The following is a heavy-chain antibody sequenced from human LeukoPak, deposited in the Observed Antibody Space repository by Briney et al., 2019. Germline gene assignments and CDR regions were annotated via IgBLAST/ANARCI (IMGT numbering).Heavy chain of an antibody. CDR3: ARVAAKYDILTGYYPGYYFDY. CDR2: ISAYNGNT. Sequence: GASVKVSCKASGYTFTSYGISWVRQAPGQGLGWMGWISAYNGNTNYAQKLQGRVTMTTDTSTSTADMELRSLRSDDTAVYYCARVAAKYDILTGYYPGYYFDYWGQGTLVTVSS. V-gene: IGHV1-18*04. J-gene: IGHJ4*02. D-gene: IGHD3-9*01. CDR1: GYTFTSYG.